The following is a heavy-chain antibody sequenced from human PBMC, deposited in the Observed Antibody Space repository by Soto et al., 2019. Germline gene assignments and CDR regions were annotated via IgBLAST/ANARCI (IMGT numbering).Heavy chain of an antibody. V-gene: IGHV1-3*01. Sequence: QVQLVQSGAEVKEPGASVKVSCRASGYTFTNYAIHWVRQAPGXRLXXMGWLNPGNGNTKYPQKFQGRVTITRDTXXXXXXXXXXXXXXXXXXXXXXXXXXXXXXXXGXCYSDWYFDLWGRGTLVTVSS. CDR2: LNPGNGNT. D-gene: IGHD2-21*01. J-gene: IGHJ2*01. CDR1: GYTFTNYA. CDR3: XXXXXXXXXXGXCYSDWYFDL.